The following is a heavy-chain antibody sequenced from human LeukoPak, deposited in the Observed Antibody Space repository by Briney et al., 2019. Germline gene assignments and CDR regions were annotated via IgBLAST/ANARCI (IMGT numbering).Heavy chain of an antibody. D-gene: IGHD3-16*01. J-gene: IGHJ6*03. CDR2: IYYSGST. CDR1: GGSISSGGYY. V-gene: IGHV4-31*03. Sequence: PSETLSLTCTVSGGSISSGGYYWSWIRQHPGKGLEWIGYIYYSGSTYYNPSLKSRVTISVDTSKNQFSLKLSSVTAADTAVYYCAREKGFGYYYYYMDVWGKGTTVTVSS. CDR3: AREKGFGYYYYYMDV.